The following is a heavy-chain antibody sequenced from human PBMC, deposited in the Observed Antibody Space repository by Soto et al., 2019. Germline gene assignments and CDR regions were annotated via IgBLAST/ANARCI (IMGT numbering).Heavy chain of an antibody. D-gene: IGHD4-4*01. CDR1: GGTFSTYT. CDR2: IIPIIGII. J-gene: IGHJ5*02. Sequence: QVQLVQSGAEVKKPGSSVKVSCKASGGTFSTYTITWVRQAPGQGLEWRGRIIPIIGIINYAQKFQGRVTISSDKFTGTAYMELTGLRSDDTAVYYCAGDPDSHYNASHASSYPLGQGTLVTVSS. V-gene: IGHV1-69*08. CDR3: AGDPDSHYNASHASSYP.